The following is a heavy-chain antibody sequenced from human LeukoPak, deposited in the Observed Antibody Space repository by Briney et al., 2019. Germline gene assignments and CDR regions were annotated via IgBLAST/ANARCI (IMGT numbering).Heavy chain of an antibody. CDR3: ARTTEAHSWRTRYYDYYMDV. CDR1: GGSTSSYY. J-gene: IGHJ6*03. D-gene: IGHD6-13*01. Sequence: SETLSLTCTVSGGSTSSYYWSWIRQPPGKGLEWIGYIYYSGSTNYNPSLKSRVTISVDTSKNQFSLKLSSVTAADTAVYYCARTTEAHSWRTRYYDYYMDVWGKGTTVTVSS. CDR2: IYYSGST. V-gene: IGHV4-59*01.